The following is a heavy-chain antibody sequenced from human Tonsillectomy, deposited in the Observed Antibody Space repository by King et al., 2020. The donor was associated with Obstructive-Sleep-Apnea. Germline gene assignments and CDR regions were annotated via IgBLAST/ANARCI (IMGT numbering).Heavy chain of an antibody. V-gene: IGHV1-2*04. D-gene: IGHD3-10*01. Sequence: QLVQSGAEVKKPGASVKVSCKASGYTFTGYYMHWVRQAPGQGLEWMGWINPNSGGTNYAQKFQGWVTMTRDTSISTAYMELSRLRSDDTAVYYCARGGMVRGVITDGDFDYWGQGTLVTVSS. CDR3: ARGGMVRGVITDGDFDY. CDR2: INPNSGGT. J-gene: IGHJ4*02. CDR1: GYTFTGYY.